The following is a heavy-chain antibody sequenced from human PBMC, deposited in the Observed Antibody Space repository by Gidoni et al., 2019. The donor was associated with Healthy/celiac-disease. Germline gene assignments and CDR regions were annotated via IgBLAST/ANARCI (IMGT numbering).Heavy chain of an antibody. D-gene: IGHD6-13*01. Sequence: QVQLVESGGGVVQPVCSLRLSCAASGFNFSSHAMHWVRKAPGKGLEWVAVISYDGSNKYYEDSVKGRFTISRDNSKNTLYLQMNSLRAEDTAVYYCASSSSWSQNWFDPWGQGTLVTVSS. J-gene: IGHJ5*02. CDR2: ISYDGSNK. CDR3: ASSSSWSQNWFDP. V-gene: IGHV3-30-3*01. CDR1: GFNFSSHA.